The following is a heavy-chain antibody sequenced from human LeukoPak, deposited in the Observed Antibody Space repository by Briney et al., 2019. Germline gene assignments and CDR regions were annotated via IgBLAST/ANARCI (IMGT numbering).Heavy chain of an antibody. CDR1: GFTFSSYS. CDR3: ARGAYSSGWEDY. V-gene: IGHV3-21*01. CDR2: ISSSSNSI. J-gene: IGHJ4*02. Sequence: GGSLRLSCAASGFTFSSYSMNWVRQAPAKGLEWVSSISSSSNSIYYADSVKGRFTISRDNAKNSLYLQMNSLRAEDTAVYYCARGAYSSGWEDYWGQGTLVTVSS. D-gene: IGHD6-19*01.